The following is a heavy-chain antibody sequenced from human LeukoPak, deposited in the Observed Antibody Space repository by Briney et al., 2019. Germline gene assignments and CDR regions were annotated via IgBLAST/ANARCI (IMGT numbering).Heavy chain of an antibody. D-gene: IGHD3-16*01. J-gene: IGHJ6*02. CDR1: GGSISGHY. Sequence: SETLSLTCTVSGGSISGHYWTWVRQPPGEGLEWIGQIHYSGKADYNPSLRSRITISVDTSKNQMSLKVTSVTAADTAVYYCARFGVDYDMDVWGQGTTVTVSS. CDR2: IHYSGKA. CDR3: ARFGVDYDMDV. V-gene: IGHV4-59*11.